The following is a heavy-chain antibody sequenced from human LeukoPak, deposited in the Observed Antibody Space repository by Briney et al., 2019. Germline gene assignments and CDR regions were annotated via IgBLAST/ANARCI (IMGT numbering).Heavy chain of an antibody. CDR3: AREARGFGY. J-gene: IGHJ4*02. D-gene: IGHD3-10*01. V-gene: IGHV3-7*01. CDR1: GFSFSTYE. CDR2: IKQDGSEK. Sequence: PGGSLRLSCAASGFSFSTYEMNWVRQAPGKGLEWVANIKQDGSEKYYVDSVKGRFTISRDNAKNSLYLQMNSLRAEDTAVYYCAREARGFGYWGQGTLVTVSS.